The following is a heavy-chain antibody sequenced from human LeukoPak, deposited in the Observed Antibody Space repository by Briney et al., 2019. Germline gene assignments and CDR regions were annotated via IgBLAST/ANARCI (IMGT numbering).Heavy chain of an antibody. Sequence: SETLSLTCAVSGGSISSGGYSWSWIRQPPGKGLEWIGYIYHSGSTYYNPSLKSRVTISVDRSKTQFSLKLSSVTAADTAVYYCATQTGYWGQGTLVTVSS. V-gene: IGHV4-30-2*01. CDR2: IYHSGST. CDR3: ATQTGY. J-gene: IGHJ4*02. CDR1: GGSISSGGYS. D-gene: IGHD3-10*01.